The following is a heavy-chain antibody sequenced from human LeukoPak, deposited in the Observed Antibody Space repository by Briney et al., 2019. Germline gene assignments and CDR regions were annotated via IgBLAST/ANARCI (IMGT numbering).Heavy chain of an antibody. Sequence: GGSLRLSCAASGLTFSSSAMSWVRQAPGKGLEWVSGIGASGGSTYYADSVKGRFTISRDNSKNTLYLQMNSLRTEDTAVYYCAKAEGYDILTGLDYWGQGTLVTVSS. CDR3: AKAEGYDILTGLDY. CDR1: GLTFSSSA. V-gene: IGHV3-23*01. CDR2: IGASGGST. D-gene: IGHD3-9*01. J-gene: IGHJ4*02.